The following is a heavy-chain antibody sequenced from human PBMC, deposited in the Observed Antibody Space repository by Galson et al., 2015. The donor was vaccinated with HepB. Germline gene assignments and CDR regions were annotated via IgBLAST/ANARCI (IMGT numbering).Heavy chain of an antibody. J-gene: IGHJ4*02. Sequence: GYTFTSYYMHWVRQAPGQGLEWMGIINPGGASTSYAQKFQGRVTMTGDTSTTTVYMELNSLRSEDTAVYYCARAPDFIAAAGLDYWGQGTLVTVSS. CDR3: ARAPDFIAAAGLDY. CDR2: INPGGAST. D-gene: IGHD6-13*01. V-gene: IGHV1-46*01. CDR1: GYTFTSYY.